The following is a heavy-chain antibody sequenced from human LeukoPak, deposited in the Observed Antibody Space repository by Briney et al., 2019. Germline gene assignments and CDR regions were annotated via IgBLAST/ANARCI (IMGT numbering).Heavy chain of an antibody. D-gene: IGHD6-13*01. CDR3: ARSLPYGTAWYGRSDF. CDR2: IRQDGDTK. CDR1: GFPFNAYW. V-gene: IGHV3-7*03. J-gene: IGHJ4*02. Sequence: GGSLRLSCAASGFPFNAYWMTWVRQAPGKGLEWVANIRQDGDTKYYVDSVKGRFTISRDNAMNSLYLQMNSLRAEDTAIYYCARSLPYGTAWYGRSDFWGQGTLVTVSS.